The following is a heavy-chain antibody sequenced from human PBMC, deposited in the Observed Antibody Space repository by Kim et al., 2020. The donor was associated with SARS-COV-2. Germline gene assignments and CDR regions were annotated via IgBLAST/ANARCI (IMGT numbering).Heavy chain of an antibody. Sequence: GGSLRLSCAASGFTFSDHYMDWVRQAPGKGLEWVGRTRNKANSYTTEYAASVKGRFTISRDDSKNSLYLQMNSLKTEDTAVYYCARDLNGYGRFDYWGQGTLVTVSS. CDR2: TRNKANSYTT. D-gene: IGHD5-18*01. CDR3: ARDLNGYGRFDY. J-gene: IGHJ4*02. V-gene: IGHV3-72*01. CDR1: GFTFSDHY.